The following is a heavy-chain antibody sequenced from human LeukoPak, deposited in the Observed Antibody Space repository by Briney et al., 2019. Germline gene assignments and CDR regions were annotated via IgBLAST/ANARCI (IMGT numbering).Heavy chain of an antibody. CDR1: GFTFSDYY. CDR3: ARGGSGDYDFWSGYYPYYHYGMDV. Sequence: GGSLRLSCAASGFTFSDYYMSWIRQAPGKGLEWVSYISSSGSTIYYADSVKGRFTISRDNAKNSLYLQMNSLRAEDTAVYYCARGGSGDYDFWSGYYPYYHYGMDVWGQGTTVTVSS. V-gene: IGHV3-11*01. D-gene: IGHD3-3*01. CDR2: ISSSGSTI. J-gene: IGHJ6*02.